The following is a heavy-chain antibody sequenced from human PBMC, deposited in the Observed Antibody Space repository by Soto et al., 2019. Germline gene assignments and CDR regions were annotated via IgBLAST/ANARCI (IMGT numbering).Heavy chain of an antibody. V-gene: IGHV3-30-3*01. Sequence: GGSLRLSCAASGFTFSSYAMHWVRQAPGKGLEWVAVISYDGSNKYYADSVKGRFTISRDNSKNTLYLQMNSLRAEDTAVYYCARDSGRGYHYYYYGMDVWGQGTTVTVSS. CDR1: GFTFSSYA. J-gene: IGHJ6*02. CDR3: ARDSGRGYHYYYYGMDV. CDR2: ISYDGSNK. D-gene: IGHD3-22*01.